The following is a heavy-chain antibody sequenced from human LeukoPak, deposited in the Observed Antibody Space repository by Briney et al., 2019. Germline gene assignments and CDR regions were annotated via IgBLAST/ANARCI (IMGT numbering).Heavy chain of an antibody. J-gene: IGHJ5*02. D-gene: IGHD1-26*01. V-gene: IGHV3-74*01. Sequence: PGGSLRLSCTASGFTFSYYWMHWVRQAPGKGPVWVSRINTDGSSTTCADSVKGRFPISRDNAKNTLYLQMNSLRAEDTAVYYCARLVITGRLDPWGQGTLVTVSS. CDR1: GFTFSYYW. CDR2: INTDGSST. CDR3: ARLVITGRLDP.